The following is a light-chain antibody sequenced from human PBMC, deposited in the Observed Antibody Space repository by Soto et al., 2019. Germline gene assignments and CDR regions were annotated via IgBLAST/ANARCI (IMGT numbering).Light chain of an antibody. V-gene: IGKV3-20*01. J-gene: IGKJ4*01. CDR2: GAS. CDR1: QSVRSSY. CDR3: QQYGSSPPLT. Sequence: EIVLTQSPGTLSLSPGERATLSCRASQSVRSSYLAWYQQKPGQAPRLLIYGASSRATGIPDRFSDSGSGTDFILTINRLEPEDFAVYYCQQYGSSPPLTFGGGTKVDIK.